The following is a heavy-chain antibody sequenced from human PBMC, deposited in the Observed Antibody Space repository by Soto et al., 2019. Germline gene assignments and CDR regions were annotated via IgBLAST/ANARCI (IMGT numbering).Heavy chain of an antibody. J-gene: IGHJ5*02. V-gene: IGHV1-69*01. CDR3: ARDHYCSGGSCYSKWFDH. D-gene: IGHD2-15*01. CDR2: IIPIFGTA. Sequence: QVQLVQSGAEVKKPGSSVKVSCKASGGTFSSYAISWVRQAPGQGLEWMGGIIPIFGTANYAQKFQGRVTITADESTSTAYMELSSLRSEDTAVYYCARDHYCSGGSCYSKWFDHWGQGTLVTVSS. CDR1: GGTFSSYA.